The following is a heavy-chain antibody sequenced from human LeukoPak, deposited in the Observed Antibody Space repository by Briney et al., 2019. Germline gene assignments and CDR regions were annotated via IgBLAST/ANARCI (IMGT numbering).Heavy chain of an antibody. CDR2: IYYSVST. CDR3: ARGGLGRYQFDP. V-gene: IGHV4-59*01. CDR1: GGSISSYY. D-gene: IGHD2-15*01. Sequence: PSETLSLTCTVSGGSISSYYWSWIRQPPGKGLEWIGYIYYSVSTNYNPSLKSRVTISVDTSKNQFSLKLSSVTAADTAVYYCARGGLGRYQFDPWGQGTLVTVSS. J-gene: IGHJ5*02.